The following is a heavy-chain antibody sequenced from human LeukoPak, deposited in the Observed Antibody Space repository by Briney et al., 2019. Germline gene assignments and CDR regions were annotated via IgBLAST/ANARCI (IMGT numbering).Heavy chain of an antibody. V-gene: IGHV4-4*07. CDR3: ARDLRRKGSGYYDNWFDP. Sequence: ASETLSLTCTVSGGSISSYYWSWIRQPAGGGLEWIGRIYTSGSTNYNPSLKSRVTMSVDTSKNQFSLKLSSVTAADTAVYYCARDLRRKGSGYYDNWFDPWGQGTLVTVSS. D-gene: IGHD3-22*01. J-gene: IGHJ5*02. CDR2: IYTSGST. CDR1: GGSISSYY.